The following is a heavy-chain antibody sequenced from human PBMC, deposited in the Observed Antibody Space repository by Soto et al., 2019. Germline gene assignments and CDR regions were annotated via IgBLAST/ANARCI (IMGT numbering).Heavy chain of an antibody. V-gene: IGHV1-69*13. CDR3: ARGGHYRNYWFDP. CDR1: GGTFSSYA. Sequence: SVKVSCKASGGTFSSYAISWVRQAPGQGLEWMGGIIPIFGTANYAQKFQGRVTITADESTSTAYMELSSLRSEDAAVYYCARGGHYRNYWFDPWGQGTLVTVSS. CDR2: IIPIFGTA. D-gene: IGHD4-4*01. J-gene: IGHJ5*02.